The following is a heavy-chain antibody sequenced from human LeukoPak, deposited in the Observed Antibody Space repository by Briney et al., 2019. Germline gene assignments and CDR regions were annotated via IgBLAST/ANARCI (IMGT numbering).Heavy chain of an antibody. CDR1: GFTSSSYG. J-gene: IGHJ4*02. D-gene: IGHD6-13*01. V-gene: IGHV3-33*01. Sequence: PGGSLRLSCAASGFTSSSYGMHWVRQAPGKGLEWVAVIWYDGSNKYYADSVKGRFTISRDNSKNTLYLQMNSLRAEDTAVYYCARETNRYSSSWYLDYWGQGTLVTVSS. CDR3: ARETNRYSSSWYLDY. CDR2: IWYDGSNK.